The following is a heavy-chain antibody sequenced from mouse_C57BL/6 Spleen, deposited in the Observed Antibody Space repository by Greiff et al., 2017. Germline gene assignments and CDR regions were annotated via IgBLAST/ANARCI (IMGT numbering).Heavy chain of an antibody. D-gene: IGHD1-1*01. J-gene: IGHJ4*01. CDR2: FYPGSGSI. CDR3: ARHEENYGSSYATGTRYAMDY. CDR1: GYTFTEYT. Sequence: VKLQESGAELVKPGASVKLSCKASGYTFTEYTIHWVKQRSGQGLEWIGWFYPGSGSIKYNEKFKDKATLTADKSSSTVYMELSRLTSEDSAVYFCARHEENYGSSYATGTRYAMDYWGQGTSVTVSS. V-gene: IGHV1-62-2*01.